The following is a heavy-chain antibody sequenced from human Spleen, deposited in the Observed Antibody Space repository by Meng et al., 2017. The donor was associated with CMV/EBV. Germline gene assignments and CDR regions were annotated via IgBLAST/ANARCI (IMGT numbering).Heavy chain of an antibody. CDR3: AKDVGYSSSWYYFDY. CDR2: ISWDGGST. CDR1: GFTFDDYT. D-gene: IGHD6-13*01. J-gene: IGHJ4*02. V-gene: IGHV3-43*01. Sequence: GGSLRLSCAASGFTFDDYTMHWVRQAPGKGLEWVSLISWDGGSTYYADSVKGRFTISRDNSKNSLYLQMNSLRTEDTALYYCAKDVGYSSSWYYFDYWGQGTLVTVSS.